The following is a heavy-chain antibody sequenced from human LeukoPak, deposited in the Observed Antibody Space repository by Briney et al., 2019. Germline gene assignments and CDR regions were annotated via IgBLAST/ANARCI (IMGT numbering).Heavy chain of an antibody. V-gene: IGHV3-7*03. J-gene: IGHJ4*02. CDR2: IKLDGSEK. CDR1: GFTFSSYW. CDR3: AKGEKGTVTPLFYFDY. D-gene: IGHD4-11*01. Sequence: GGSLRLSCAASGFTFSSYWMSWVRQAPGKGLEWVANIKLDGSEKYYVDSVKGRFTISRDNAKNSLYLQMNSLRAEDTAVYYCAKGEKGTVTPLFYFDYWGQGTLVTVSS.